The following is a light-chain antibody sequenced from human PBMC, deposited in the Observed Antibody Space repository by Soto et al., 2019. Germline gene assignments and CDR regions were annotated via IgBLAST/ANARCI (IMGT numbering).Light chain of an antibody. V-gene: IGKV3-11*01. CDR1: QSVNNF. CDR3: QQYDTETAWT. Sequence: VVLTHRPANLYLSPGYRSTLSCMASQSVNNFLAWYQQKPGQTPRLLIYDASKRATGIPDRFSGSGSGTDFTLSISRLETEDFAVYYFQQYDTETAWTFGQGIKVDIK. J-gene: IGKJ1*01. CDR2: DAS.